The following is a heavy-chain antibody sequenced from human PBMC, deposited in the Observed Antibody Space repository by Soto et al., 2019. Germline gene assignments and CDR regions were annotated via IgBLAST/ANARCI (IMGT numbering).Heavy chain of an antibody. V-gene: IGHV2-5*02. CDR3: ARSAVTVAVPYYFDS. CDR2: IYWDDDK. Sequence: SGPTLVNPTQTLTLTCTFSGFSLNTSGVGVGWIRQPPGKALQWLALIYWDDDKRYNPSLKSRLTITKDTSKNQVVLTVTNMDPVDTATYFCARSAVTVAVPYYFDSWGQGTLVNVSS. J-gene: IGHJ4*02. CDR1: GFSLNTSGVG. D-gene: IGHD6-19*01.